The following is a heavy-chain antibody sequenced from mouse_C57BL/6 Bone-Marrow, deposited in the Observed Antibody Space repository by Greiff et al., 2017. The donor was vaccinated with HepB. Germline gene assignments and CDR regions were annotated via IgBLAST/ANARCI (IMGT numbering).Heavy chain of an antibody. V-gene: IGHV1-5*01. Sequence: EVQLQQSGTVLVRPGASVKMSCKTSGYTFTSYWMHWVKQRPGQGLEWIGAIYPGDSDTSYNQKFKGKAKMTAVTSASTAYMELSSLTNEDSAVYYCTGCSSYRYYFDYWGQGTTLTVSS. D-gene: IGHD1-1*01. CDR1: GYTFTSYW. CDR2: IYPGDSDT. J-gene: IGHJ2*01. CDR3: TGCSSYRYYFDY.